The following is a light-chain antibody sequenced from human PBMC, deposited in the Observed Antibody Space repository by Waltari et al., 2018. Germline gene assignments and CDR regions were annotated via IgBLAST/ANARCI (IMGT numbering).Light chain of an antibody. CDR3: QQYNNWPS. CDR1: QSVSSN. V-gene: IGKV3-15*01. J-gene: IGKJ4*01. Sequence: EIVMTQSPATLSVSPGERATLSCRAGQSVSSNLAWYQKKPGQAPRPLFYGAFARATGILARFSGSRSGTECTLTINGLQSEDFAVYYCQQYNNWPSVGGGTKVEIK. CDR2: GAF.